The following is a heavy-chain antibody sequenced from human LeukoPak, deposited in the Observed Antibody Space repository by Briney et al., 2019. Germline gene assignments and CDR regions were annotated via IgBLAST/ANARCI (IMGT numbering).Heavy chain of an antibody. CDR1: GYTFTGYY. CDR2: INPNSGGT. V-gene: IGHV1-2*02. J-gene: IGHJ5*02. D-gene: IGHD6-13*01. Sequence: ASVKVSCKASGYTFTGYYMHWVRQAPGQGLGWMGWINPNSGGTNYAQKFQGRVTMTRDTSISTAYMELSRLRSDDTAVYYCARTSIAAAGTPLSINWFDPWGQGTLVTVSS. CDR3: ARTSIAAAGTPLSINWFDP.